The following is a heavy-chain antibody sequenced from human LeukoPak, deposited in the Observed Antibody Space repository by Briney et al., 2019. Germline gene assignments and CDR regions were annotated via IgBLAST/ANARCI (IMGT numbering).Heavy chain of an antibody. D-gene: IGHD3-3*01. Sequence: GGSLRLSCAASGFTFSSYWMPWVRQAPGKGLVWVSRINSDGSSTSYADSVKGRFTISRDNAKDTLYLQMNSLRAEDTAVYYCARSHYDFWSGYFDYFDYWGQGTLVTVSS. CDR3: ARSHYDFWSGYFDYFDY. CDR1: GFTFSSYW. V-gene: IGHV3-74*01. J-gene: IGHJ4*02. CDR2: INSDGSST.